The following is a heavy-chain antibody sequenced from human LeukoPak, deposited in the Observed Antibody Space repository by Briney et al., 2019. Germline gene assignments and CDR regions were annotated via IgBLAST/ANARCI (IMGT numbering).Heavy chain of an antibody. CDR1: GFTFSSYA. V-gene: IGHV3-23*01. D-gene: IGHD3-22*01. CDR3: AKFSSSGSSGYYPTPFDY. J-gene: IGHJ4*02. CDR2: ISGSGGSP. Sequence: GGSLRLSCAASGFTFSSYAMSWVRQPPGKGLEWVSPISGSGGSPHYADAVMGQFTISRDSAKNTLHLQMNSLRGDDTAVYYCAKFSSSGSSGYYPTPFDYWGQGNLVTVSS.